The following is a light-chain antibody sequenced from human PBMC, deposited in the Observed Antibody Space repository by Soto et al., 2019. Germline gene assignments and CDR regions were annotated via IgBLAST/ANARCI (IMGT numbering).Light chain of an antibody. CDR2: SNN. Sequence: QSVLTQSPSASGTPGQRVTISCSGSSSNIGSNYVYWYQHLPGTAPKLLIYSNNQRPSGVPDRFSGSKSGTSASLAISGLRSEDEADYYCAAWDDSLNGVVFGGGTKLTVL. CDR1: SSNIGSNY. CDR3: AAWDDSLNGVV. J-gene: IGLJ2*01. V-gene: IGLV1-47*01.